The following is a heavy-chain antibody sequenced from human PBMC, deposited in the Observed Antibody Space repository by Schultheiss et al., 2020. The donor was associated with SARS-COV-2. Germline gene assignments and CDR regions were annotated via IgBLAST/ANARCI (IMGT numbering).Heavy chain of an antibody. J-gene: IGHJ4*02. V-gene: IGHV4-59*01. CDR2: VHYSGNT. Sequence: SQTLSLTCTVSGGSISSNYWSWIRQSPGKGLEWIGYVHYSGNTNYNPSLKSRVTISVDTSKNQFSLKLSSVTAADTAVYYCARELNYWGQGTLVTVSS. CDR1: GGSISSNY. CDR3: ARELNY.